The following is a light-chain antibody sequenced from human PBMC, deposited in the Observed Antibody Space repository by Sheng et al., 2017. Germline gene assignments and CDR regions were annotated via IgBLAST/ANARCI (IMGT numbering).Light chain of an antibody. V-gene: IGKV3-20*01. CDR1: QDIISSF. J-gene: IGKJ2*01. CDR2: GAS. Sequence: EIVLTQSPGTLSLSPGDRATFSCRASQDIISSFLAWYQQTPGRAPRLLISGASTRATGIPDRFSGSGSGTDFRLTISRVEPEDFAVYYCLQYGSSPTFGQGTKLEI. CDR3: LQYGSSPT.